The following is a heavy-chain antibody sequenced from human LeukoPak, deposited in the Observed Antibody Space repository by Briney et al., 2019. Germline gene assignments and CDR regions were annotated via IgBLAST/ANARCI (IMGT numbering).Heavy chain of an antibody. CDR2: IYTSGST. J-gene: IGHJ3*02. CDR1: GGSISSYY. V-gene: IGHV4-4*07. Sequence: SETLSLTCTVSGGSISSYYWSWIRQPAGKGLEWIGRIYTSGSTNYNPSLKSRVTMSVDTSKNQFSLKLSSVTAADTAVYYCARDDSGYCSSTSCADAFDIWGQGTKVTVSS. D-gene: IGHD2-2*01. CDR3: ARDDSGYCSSTSCADAFDI.